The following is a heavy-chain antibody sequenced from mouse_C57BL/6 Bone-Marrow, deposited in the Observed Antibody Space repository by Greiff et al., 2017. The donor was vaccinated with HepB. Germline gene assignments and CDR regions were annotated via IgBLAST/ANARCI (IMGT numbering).Heavy chain of an antibody. CDR1: GYTFTDHT. D-gene: IGHD4-1*01. Sequence: VQLQQSDAELVKPGASVKISCKVSGYTFTDHTIHWMKQRPEQGLEWIGYIYPRDGSTNYNEKFKGKATLTADKSSSTAYMQLNSLTSEDSAVYCWAELGRARYWAMDYWGQGTSVTVSS. V-gene: IGHV1-78*01. CDR3: AELGRARYWAMDY. J-gene: IGHJ4*01. CDR2: IYPRDGST.